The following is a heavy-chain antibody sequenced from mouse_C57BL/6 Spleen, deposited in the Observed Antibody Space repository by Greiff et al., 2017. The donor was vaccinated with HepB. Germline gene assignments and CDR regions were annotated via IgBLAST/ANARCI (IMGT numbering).Heavy chain of an antibody. D-gene: IGHD4-1*02. J-gene: IGHJ2*01. CDR1: GYTFTSYW. V-gene: IGHV1-64*01. CDR3: AREVNWDEVYFDY. CDR2: IHPNSGST. Sequence: QVHLKQPGAELVKPGASVKMSCKASGYTFTSYWMHWVKQRPGQGLEWIGMIHPNSGSTNYNEKFKSKATLTVDKSSSTAYMQLSSLTSEDSAVYSCAREVNWDEVYFDYWGQGTTLTVSS.